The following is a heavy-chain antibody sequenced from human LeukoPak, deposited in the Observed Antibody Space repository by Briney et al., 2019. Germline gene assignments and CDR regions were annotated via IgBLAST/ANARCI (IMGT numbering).Heavy chain of an antibody. Sequence: ASVKVSCTASGYTFTSYAMNWVRQAPGQGLEWMGWISAYNGNTNYAQKLQGRVTMTTDTSTSTAYMELRSLRSDDTAVYYCARFERWTGTVYLDYWGQGTLVTVSS. CDR1: GYTFTSYA. CDR3: ARFERWTGTVYLDY. J-gene: IGHJ4*02. D-gene: IGHD3/OR15-3a*01. V-gene: IGHV1-18*01. CDR2: ISAYNGNT.